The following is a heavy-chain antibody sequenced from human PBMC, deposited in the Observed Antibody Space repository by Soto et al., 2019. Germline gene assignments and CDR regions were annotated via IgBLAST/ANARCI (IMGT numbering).Heavy chain of an antibody. CDR2: ISYYGST. CDR3: ARHSPDFDWLSQFDY. Sequence: SETLSLTCVVSGVVIRNHSWNWIRPPHGKGLEWVGYISYYGSTNYTSSLKSRVTFSIDTSKNQLSLTLSSVTAADTAVYYCARHSPDFDWLSQFDYWGQGTLVTVSS. D-gene: IGHD3-9*01. V-gene: IGHV4-59*08. CDR1: GVVIRNHS. J-gene: IGHJ4*02.